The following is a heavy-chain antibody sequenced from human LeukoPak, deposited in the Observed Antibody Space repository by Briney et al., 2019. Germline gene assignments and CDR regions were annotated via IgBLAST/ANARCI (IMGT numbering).Heavy chain of an antibody. Sequence: PSETLSLTCTVSGDSISSGYYWGWIRQPPGKGLEWIGSIYYSGSTYYNPSLKSRVTISVDTSKNQFSLKLSSVTAADTAVYYCALGGMVRGVKTDYWGQGTLVTVSS. CDR1: GDSISSGYY. J-gene: IGHJ4*02. V-gene: IGHV4-38-2*02. CDR2: IYYSGST. D-gene: IGHD3-10*01. CDR3: ALGGMVRGVKTDY.